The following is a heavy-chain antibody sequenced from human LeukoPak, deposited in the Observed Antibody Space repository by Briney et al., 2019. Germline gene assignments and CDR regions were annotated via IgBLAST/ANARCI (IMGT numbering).Heavy chain of an antibody. V-gene: IGHV3-21*01. CDR1: GFTFSSYS. CDR2: ISSSSSYI. Sequence: GGSLRLSRAASGFTFSSYSMNWVRQAPGKGLEWVSSISSSSSYIYYADSVKGRFTISRDNSKNTLYLQMNSLRAEDTAVYYCAKGGLRYCSSTSCYTPFDYWGQGTLVTVSS. J-gene: IGHJ4*02. CDR3: AKGGLRYCSSTSCYTPFDY. D-gene: IGHD2-2*02.